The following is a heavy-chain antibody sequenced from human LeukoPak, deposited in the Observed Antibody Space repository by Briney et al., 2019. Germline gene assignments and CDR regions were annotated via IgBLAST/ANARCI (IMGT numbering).Heavy chain of an antibody. CDR3: ATRRYGATYYYYYMDV. CDR2: IYSGGST. D-gene: IGHD5-18*01. J-gene: IGHJ6*03. V-gene: IGHV3-53*01. CDR1: GFTVSSNY. Sequence: GGSLRLSCAASGFTVSSNYMSWVRQAPGKGLEWVSVIYSGGSTYYADSVKGRFTISRDNSKNTLYPQMNSLRAEDTVVYYCATRRYGATYYYYYMDVWGKGTTVTVSS.